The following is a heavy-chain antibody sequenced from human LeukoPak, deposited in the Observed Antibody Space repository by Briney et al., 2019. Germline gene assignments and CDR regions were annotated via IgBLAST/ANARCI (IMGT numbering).Heavy chain of an antibody. Sequence: GASVKVSCKASGYTFTSYAMHWVRQAPGQRLEWMGWINAGNGNTKYSQKFQGRVTITRDTSASTAYMELSSLRSEDTAVYYCARVDIVVVPAAHSRGSYYGMDVWGQGTTVTVSS. J-gene: IGHJ6*02. CDR3: ARVDIVVVPAAHSRGSYYGMDV. V-gene: IGHV1-3*01. CDR2: INAGNGNT. D-gene: IGHD2-2*01. CDR1: GYTFTSYA.